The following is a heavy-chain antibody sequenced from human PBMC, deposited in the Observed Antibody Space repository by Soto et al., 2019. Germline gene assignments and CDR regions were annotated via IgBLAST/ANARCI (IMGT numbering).Heavy chain of an antibody. D-gene: IGHD3-9*01. CDR1: GYTFTGYY. CDR3: ARDGYDILTGDAFDI. CDR2: INPNSGGT. J-gene: IGHJ3*02. V-gene: IGHV1-2*04. Sequence: ASVKVSCKASGYTFTGYYMHWVRPAPGQGLEWMGWINPNSGGTNYAQKFQGWVTMTRDTSISTAYMELSRLRSDDTAVYYCARDGYDILTGDAFDIWGQGTMVTVSS.